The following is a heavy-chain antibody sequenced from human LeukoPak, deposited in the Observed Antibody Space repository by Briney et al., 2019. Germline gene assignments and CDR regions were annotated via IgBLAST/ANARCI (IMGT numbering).Heavy chain of an antibody. CDR2: IIPIFGTA. D-gene: IGHD3-10*01. Sequence: GASVKLSCKASGGTFSSYAISWVRQAPGQGLEWMGGIIPIFGTANYAQKFQGRVTITADESKSTAYMELSSLRSEDTAVYYCARSIYGSGSYYFDYWGQGTLVTVSS. CDR3: ARSIYGSGSYYFDY. CDR1: GGTFSSYA. J-gene: IGHJ4*02. V-gene: IGHV1-69*01.